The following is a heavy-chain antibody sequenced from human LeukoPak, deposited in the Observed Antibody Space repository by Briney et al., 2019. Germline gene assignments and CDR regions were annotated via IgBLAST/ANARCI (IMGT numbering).Heavy chain of an antibody. CDR3: ARCVQQLPDY. CDR1: GGSIRSSSYY. D-gene: IGHD6-13*01. V-gene: IGHV4-39*01. J-gene: IGHJ4*02. CDR2: IYYSGST. Sequence: SETLSLTCTVSGGSIRSSSYYWGWIRQPPGKGLEWIGSIYYSGSTYYNPSLKSRVTISVDTSKNQFSLKLSSVTAADTAVYYCARCVQQLPDYWGQGTLVTVSS.